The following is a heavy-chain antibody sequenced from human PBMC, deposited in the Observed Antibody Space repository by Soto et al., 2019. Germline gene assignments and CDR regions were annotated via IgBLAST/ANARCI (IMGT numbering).Heavy chain of an antibody. J-gene: IGHJ4*02. Sequence: PGGSLRLSCAASGCTISSYARSWVRQAPGKGLEWVSAISGSGGSTNYADSVKGRFTISRDNAKNSLYLQMNSLRAEDTAVYYCARVGGGYGGKYFDYWGQGTLVTVSS. V-gene: IGHV3-23*01. CDR1: GCTISSYA. D-gene: IGHD5-12*01. CDR3: ARVGGGYGGKYFDY. CDR2: ISGSGGST.